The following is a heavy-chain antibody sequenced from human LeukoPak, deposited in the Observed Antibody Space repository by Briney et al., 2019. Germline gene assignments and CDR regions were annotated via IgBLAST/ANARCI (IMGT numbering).Heavy chain of an antibody. CDR1: GGSFSGYY. Sequence: SETLSLTCAVYGGSFSGYYWSWIRQPPGKGLEWIGEISHSGSTNYNPSLKSRVTISVDTSKNQFSLKLSSVTAADTAVYYCASPWSSGGSDYWGQGTLVTVSS. D-gene: IGHD6-19*01. CDR2: ISHSGST. J-gene: IGHJ4*02. CDR3: ASPWSSGGSDY. V-gene: IGHV4-34*01.